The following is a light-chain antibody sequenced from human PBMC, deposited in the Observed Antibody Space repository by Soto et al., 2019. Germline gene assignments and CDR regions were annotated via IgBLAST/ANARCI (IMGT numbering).Light chain of an antibody. CDR2: AAS. J-gene: IGKJ1*01. Sequence: DIQMTQSPSTLSAFVGDRVTITCRASQTISYWLAWYQQKPGKAPRLLIYAASSLASGVPSRFSGSGSGTEFTLTISSLQPDDFATYYCHQYNSYSQTFGQGTKVEIE. V-gene: IGKV1-5*03. CDR3: HQYNSYSQT. CDR1: QTISYW.